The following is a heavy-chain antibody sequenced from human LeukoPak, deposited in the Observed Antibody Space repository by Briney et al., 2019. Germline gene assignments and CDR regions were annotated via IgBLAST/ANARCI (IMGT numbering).Heavy chain of an antibody. D-gene: IGHD1-14*01. CDR2: ISWNSGSI. CDR3: AKDTEAVGSLGYFDY. J-gene: IGHJ4*02. Sequence: TGRSLRLSCAASGFTFDDYAMHWVQQAPGKGLEWVSGISWNSGSIGYADSVKGRFTISRDNAKNSLYLQMNSLRAEDMALYYCAKDTEAVGSLGYFDYWGQGTLVTVSS. CDR1: GFTFDDYA. V-gene: IGHV3-9*03.